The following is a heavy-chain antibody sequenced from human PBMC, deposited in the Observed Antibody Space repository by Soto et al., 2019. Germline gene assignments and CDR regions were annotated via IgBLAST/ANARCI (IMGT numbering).Heavy chain of an antibody. D-gene: IGHD6-6*01. CDR3: AKDPYSSSPKLGWFDP. CDR2: ISGSGGST. CDR1: GFTFSSYA. J-gene: IGHJ5*02. Sequence: GGSLRLSCAASGFTFSSYAMSWVRQAPGKGLEWVSAISGSGGSTYYADSVKGRFTISRDNSKNTLYLQMNSLRAEDTAVYYCAKDPYSSSPKLGWFDPWGQGTLVTVSS. V-gene: IGHV3-23*01.